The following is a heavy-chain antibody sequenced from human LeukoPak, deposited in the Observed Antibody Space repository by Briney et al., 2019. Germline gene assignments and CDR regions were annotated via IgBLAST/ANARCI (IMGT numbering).Heavy chain of an antibody. J-gene: IGHJ4*02. V-gene: IGHV4-59*01. D-gene: IGHD3-9*01. CDR3: ARAARDDILTGYYNDY. CDR2: IYYSGST. Sequence: SETLSLTCAVYGGSFSGYYWSWIRQPPGKGLEWIGYIYYSGSTNYNPSLKSRVTISVDTSKNQFSLKLSSVTAADTAVYYCARAARDDILTGYYNDYWGQGTLVTVSS. CDR1: GGSFSGYY.